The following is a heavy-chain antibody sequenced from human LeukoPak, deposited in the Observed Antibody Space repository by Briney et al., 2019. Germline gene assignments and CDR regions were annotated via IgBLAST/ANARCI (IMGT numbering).Heavy chain of an antibody. CDR1: GGSISSYY. CDR3: ARGLIAGYVSYYYYGMDV. V-gene: IGHV4-59*01. Sequence: PSETLSLTRTVSGGSISSYYWSWIRQPPGKGLEWIGYIYYSGSTNYSPSLKSRVTISVDTSKNQFSLKLSSVTAADTAVYYCARGLIAGYVSYYYYGMDVWGQGTTVTVSS. J-gene: IGHJ6*02. CDR2: IYYSGST. D-gene: IGHD2-21*01.